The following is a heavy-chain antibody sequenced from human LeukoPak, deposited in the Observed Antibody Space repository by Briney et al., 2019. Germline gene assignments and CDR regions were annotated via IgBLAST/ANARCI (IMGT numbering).Heavy chain of an antibody. J-gene: IGHJ2*01. V-gene: IGHV4-34*01. D-gene: IGHD2-2*02. Sequence: PSETLSLTCAVYGESFSGYYWSWIRQPPGKGLEWIGEINHSGSTNYNPSLKSRVTISVDTSKNQFSLKLSSVTAADTAVYYCARDIVVVPAAIQYFDLWGRGTLVTVSS. CDR1: GESFSGYY. CDR3: ARDIVVVPAAIQYFDL. CDR2: INHSGST.